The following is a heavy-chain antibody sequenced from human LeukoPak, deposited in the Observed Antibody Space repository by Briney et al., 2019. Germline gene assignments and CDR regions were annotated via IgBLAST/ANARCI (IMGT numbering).Heavy chain of an antibody. CDR1: GDTFSSYA. V-gene: IGHV1-69*06. D-gene: IGHD6-19*01. CDR2: IIPIFGTA. Sequence: ASVKVSCKASGDTFSSYAISWVRQAPGQGLEWMGGIIPIFGTANYAQKFQGRVTITADKSTSTAYMELSSLRSEDTAVYYCARAMGSSGTIDYWGQGTLVTVSS. CDR3: ARAMGSSGTIDY. J-gene: IGHJ4*02.